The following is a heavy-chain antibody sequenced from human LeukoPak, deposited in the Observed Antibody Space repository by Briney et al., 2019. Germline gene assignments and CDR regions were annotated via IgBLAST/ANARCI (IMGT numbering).Heavy chain of an antibody. CDR3: ARSVTAPYYCFDN. V-gene: IGHV4-39*07. CDR1: SGSISSSSYY. D-gene: IGHD2-21*02. J-gene: IGHJ4*02. CDR2: IYYSGST. Sequence: SETLSLTCTVSSGSISSSSYYWGWIRQPPGKGLDWIGNIYYSGSTYYNPSLKSRVTISVDTSKNQFSLKPSSVTAADTAVYYCARSVTAPYYCFDNWGRGTLVTVSS.